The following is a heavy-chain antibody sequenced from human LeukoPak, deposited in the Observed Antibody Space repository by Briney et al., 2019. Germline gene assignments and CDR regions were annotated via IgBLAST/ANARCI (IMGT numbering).Heavy chain of an antibody. CDR2: INHSGST. J-gene: IGHJ4*02. V-gene: IGHV4-34*01. CDR3: ARLGTGYGDPRTYYFDD. CDR1: GVSFSGYY. D-gene: IGHD4-17*01. Sequence: PSETLSLTCAVYGVSFSGYYWSWIRQPPGKGLEWIGEINHSGSTNYNPSLKSRVTISVDTSKNQFYLKLSSVTAADTAVYYCARLGTGYGDPRTYYFDDWGQGTLVTVSS.